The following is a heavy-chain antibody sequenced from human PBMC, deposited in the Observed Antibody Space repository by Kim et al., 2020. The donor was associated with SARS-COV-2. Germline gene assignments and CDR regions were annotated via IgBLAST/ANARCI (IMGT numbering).Heavy chain of an antibody. CDR2: IATNSGKT. D-gene: IGHD2-21*02. J-gene: IGHJ4*02. Sequence: ASVKVSCKASGYTFSSPGMSWVRQAPGQRFEWMGWIATNSGKTKYAQKFEGRVTLTRDPSTDTAYMELRTLTSDDTAMYYCSRPLGDSFDYWGQGSLVT. CDR1: GYTFSSPG. V-gene: IGHV1-18*01. CDR3: SRPLGDSFDY.